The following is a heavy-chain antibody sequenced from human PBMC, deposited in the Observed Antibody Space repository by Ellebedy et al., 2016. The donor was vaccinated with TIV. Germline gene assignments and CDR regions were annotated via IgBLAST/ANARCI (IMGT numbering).Heavy chain of an antibody. CDR2: INNNGDST. J-gene: IGHJ6*02. V-gene: IGHV3-23*01. Sequence: PGGSLRLSCEASGFTFSSFAMSWVRQTPGKGLEWVSVINNNGDSTYYADSMKGRFTISRDNSKNELYLQMNSLRPEDTAVYYCARDQIAFGNGKWLVQYYSYGMDVWGQGTTVTGSS. D-gene: IGHD6-19*01. CDR3: ARDQIAFGNGKWLVQYYSYGMDV. CDR1: GFTFSSFA.